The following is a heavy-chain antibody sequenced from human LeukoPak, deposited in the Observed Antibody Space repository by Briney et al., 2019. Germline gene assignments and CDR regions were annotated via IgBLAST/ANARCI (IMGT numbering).Heavy chain of an antibody. D-gene: IGHD2-15*01. CDR2: ISSSSNYI. J-gene: IGHJ4*02. Sequence: PGGSLRLSCAASGFTLSDYSMNWVRQAPGKGLEWVSSISSSSNYIYYADSVKGRFTISRDNAKNSLHLQMNSLRAEDTAVYHCARSGQRRCSGGTCYPYYFDYWGQGTLVTVSS. CDR3: ARSGQRRCSGGTCYPYYFDY. V-gene: IGHV3-21*01. CDR1: GFTLSDYS.